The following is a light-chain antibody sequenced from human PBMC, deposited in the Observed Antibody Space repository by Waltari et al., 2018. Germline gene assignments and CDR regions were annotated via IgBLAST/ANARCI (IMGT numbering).Light chain of an antibody. V-gene: IGLV2-8*01. CDR3: SSHAGSWV. J-gene: IGLJ3*02. CDR1: SSDIGDYNF. Sequence: QSALTQPPSASGSPGQSVTISCTGTSSDIGDYNFVSWYQQHPGKAPKVLIYEVSKRPPGVPDRFSGSKSCTTASLTVSGLQAEDEADYYCSSHAGSWVFGGGTKLTVL. CDR2: EVS.